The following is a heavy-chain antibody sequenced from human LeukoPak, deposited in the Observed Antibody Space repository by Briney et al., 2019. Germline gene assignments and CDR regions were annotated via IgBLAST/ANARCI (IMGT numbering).Heavy chain of an antibody. CDR2: IYYSGST. J-gene: IGHJ4*02. D-gene: IGHD3-22*01. CDR1: GGSISSGDYY. V-gene: IGHV4-30-4*01. CDR3: ARTGGYYYDSSGYYYGY. Sequence: PSETLSLTCTVSGGSISSGDYYWSWIRQPPGKGLEWIGYIYYSGSTYYNPSLKSRVTISVDTSKNQFSLKLSSVTAADTAVHYCARTGGYYYDSSGYYYGYWGQGTLVTVSS.